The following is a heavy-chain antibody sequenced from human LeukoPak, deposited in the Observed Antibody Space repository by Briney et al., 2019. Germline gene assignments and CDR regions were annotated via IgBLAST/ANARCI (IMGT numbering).Heavy chain of an antibody. J-gene: IGHJ4*02. CDR1: GFTFSSYA. CDR2: ISGSGGST. Sequence: GGSLRLSCAASGFTFSSYAMSWVRQAPGKGLEWVSAISGSGGSTYYADSVKGRFTISRDNAKNSLYLQMNSLRAEDTAVYYCARDRAVAGFDYCGQGTLATVPS. D-gene: IGHD6-19*01. CDR3: ARDRAVAGFDY. V-gene: IGHV3-23*01.